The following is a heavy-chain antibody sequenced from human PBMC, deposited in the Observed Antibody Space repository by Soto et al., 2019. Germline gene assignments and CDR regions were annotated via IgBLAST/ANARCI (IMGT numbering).Heavy chain of an antibody. CDR1: GGSISSGGYY. CDR3: ARHQSIVVVTADRAFDI. J-gene: IGHJ3*02. D-gene: IGHD2-15*01. Sequence: PSETLSLTCTVSGGSISSGGYYWSWIRQHPGKGLEWIGYIYYSGSTYYNPSLKSRVTISVDTSKNQFSLKLSSVTAADTAVYYCARHQSIVVVTADRAFDIWGQGTMVTVSS. CDR2: IYYSGST. V-gene: IGHV4-31*03.